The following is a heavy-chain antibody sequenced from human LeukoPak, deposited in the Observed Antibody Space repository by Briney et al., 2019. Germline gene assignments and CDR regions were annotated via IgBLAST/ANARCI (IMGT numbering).Heavy chain of an antibody. J-gene: IGHJ5*02. CDR3: ARATYDILTGRYYNWFDP. V-gene: IGHV4-34*01. Sequence: SETLSLTCAVYGGSFSGYYWSWIRQPPGKGLEWIGEINHSGSTNYNPSLKSRVTISVDTSKNQFSLKLSSVTAADTAVYYCARATYDILTGRYYNWFDPWGQGTLVTVSS. D-gene: IGHD3-9*01. CDR1: GGSFSGYY. CDR2: INHSGST.